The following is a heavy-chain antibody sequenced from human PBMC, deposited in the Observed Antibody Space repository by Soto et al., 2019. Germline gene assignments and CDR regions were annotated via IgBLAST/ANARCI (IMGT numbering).Heavy chain of an antibody. CDR3: AKDSGYDFWSGYYTGRHFDY. CDR2: ISWNSGSI. D-gene: IGHD3-3*01. CDR1: GFTFDDYA. V-gene: IGHV3-9*01. J-gene: IGHJ4*02. Sequence: PGGSLRLSCAASGFTFDDYAMHWVRQAPGKGLEWVSGISWNSGSIGYADSVKGRFTISRDNAKNSLYLQMNSLRAEDTALYYCAKDSGYDFWSGYYTGRHFDYWGQGTLVTVSS.